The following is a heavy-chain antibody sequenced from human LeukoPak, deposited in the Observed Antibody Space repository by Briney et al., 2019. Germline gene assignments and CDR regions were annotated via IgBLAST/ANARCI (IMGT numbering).Heavy chain of an antibody. V-gene: IGHV3-23*01. Sequence: GALRLSCAASGFTFSSYAMSWVRQAPGKGLEWVSAISGSGGSTYYADSVKGRFTISRDNSKNTLYLQMNSLRAEDTAVYYCAKDLYPYSSSPSWFDPWGQGTLVTVSS. CDR2: ISGSGGST. J-gene: IGHJ5*02. D-gene: IGHD6-13*01. CDR1: GFTFSSYA. CDR3: AKDLYPYSSSPSWFDP.